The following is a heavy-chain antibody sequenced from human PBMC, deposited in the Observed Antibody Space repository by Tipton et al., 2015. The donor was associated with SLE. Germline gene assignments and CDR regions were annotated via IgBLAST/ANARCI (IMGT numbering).Heavy chain of an antibody. D-gene: IGHD2-2*01. Sequence: TLSLTCTVSGGSISSGSHYWSWIRQPAGKGLEWIGRIYTSGSTNYNPSLKSRVTISVDTSKNQFSLKLSSVTAADTAVYYCARDLAYCSSTSCFDYFDYWGQGPLVTVSS. CDR1: GGSISSGSHY. CDR3: ARDLAYCSSTSCFDYFDY. J-gene: IGHJ4*02. V-gene: IGHV4-61*02. CDR2: IYTSGST.